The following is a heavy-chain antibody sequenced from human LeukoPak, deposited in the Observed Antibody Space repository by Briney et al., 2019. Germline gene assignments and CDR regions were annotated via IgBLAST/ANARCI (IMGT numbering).Heavy chain of an antibody. V-gene: IGHV4-34*01. D-gene: IGHD1-26*01. CDR3: ARGPLGKEWFDP. CDR1: GGSFSGYY. Sequence: PSETLSLTCAVYGGSFSGYYWSWIRQPPGKGLEWIGEINYSGSTNYNPSLKSRVTISVDTSKNQFSLKLSSVTAADTAVYYCARGPLGKEWFDPWGQGTLVTVSS. CDR2: INYSGST. J-gene: IGHJ5*02.